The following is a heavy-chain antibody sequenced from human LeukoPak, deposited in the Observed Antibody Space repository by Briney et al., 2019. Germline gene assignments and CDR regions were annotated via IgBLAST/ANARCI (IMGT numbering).Heavy chain of an antibody. D-gene: IGHD3-10*01. CDR3: ALGEARPQN. J-gene: IGHJ4*02. V-gene: IGHV1-18*01. CDR2: ISAYNGNT. CDR1: GYTFTSYG. Sequence: ASVKVSCKASGYTFTSYGISWVRQAPGQGLEWMGWISAYNGNTDYAQKFQGRVTMTTDTSTNTAYMELSSLRSEDTAVYYCALGEARPQNWGQGTLVTVSS.